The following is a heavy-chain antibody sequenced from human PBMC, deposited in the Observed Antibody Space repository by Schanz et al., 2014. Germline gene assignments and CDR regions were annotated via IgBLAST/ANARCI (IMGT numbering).Heavy chain of an antibody. CDR3: ARGGGPEDVFDI. V-gene: IGHV1-69*02. J-gene: IGHJ3*02. CDR1: GGTFSTYP. CDR2: IIPILGIA. Sequence: QVQLVQSGAEVKKPGSSMKVSCKASGGTFSTYPINWVRQAPGQGLEWMGRIIPILGIANYAQKFQGRVTITADRSTSTAYMELSSLRSEDTAVYYCARGGGPEDVFDIWGQGTILTVSS. D-gene: IGHD2-15*01.